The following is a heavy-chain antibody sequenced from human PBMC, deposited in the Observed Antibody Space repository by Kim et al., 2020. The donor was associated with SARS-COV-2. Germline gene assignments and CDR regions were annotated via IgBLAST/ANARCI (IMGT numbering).Heavy chain of an antibody. D-gene: IGHD3-3*01. V-gene: IGHV4-38-2*02. CDR1: GYSISSGYY. CDR3: ARDGLVLRFLEWFWSGNGLDFDY. Sequence: SETLSLTCTVSGYSISSGYYWGWIRQPPGKGLEWIGSIYHSGSTYYNPSLKSRVTISVDTSKNQFSLKLSSVTAADTAVYYCARDGLVLRFLEWFWSGNGLDFDYWGQGTLVTVSS. J-gene: IGHJ4*02. CDR2: IYHSGST.